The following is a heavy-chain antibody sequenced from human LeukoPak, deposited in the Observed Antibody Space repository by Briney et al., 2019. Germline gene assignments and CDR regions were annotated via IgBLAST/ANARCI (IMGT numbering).Heavy chain of an antibody. J-gene: IGHJ4*02. V-gene: IGHV3-48*01. Sequence: PGGSLRLSCTASGFTFSSYSMNWVRQAPGKGLEWISYSRTSTSTTSYANSLKGRFTISSDNAKNTLYLQMNSLRAEDAAVYYCARTGDYYDTNWGQGTLVTVSS. CDR2: SRTSTSTT. CDR3: ARTGDYYDTN. D-gene: IGHD3-22*01. CDR1: GFTFSSYS.